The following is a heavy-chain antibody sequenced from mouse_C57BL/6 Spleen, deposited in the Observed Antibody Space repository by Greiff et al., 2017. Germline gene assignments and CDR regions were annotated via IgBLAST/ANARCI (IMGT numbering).Heavy chain of an antibody. CDR1: GYTFTDYN. V-gene: IGHV1-22*01. CDR2: INPNNGGT. CDR3: ARMGFTTVVAPGYVDV. J-gene: IGHJ1*03. Sequence: EVQLQQSGPELVKPGASVKMSCKASGYTFTDYNMHWVKQSHGKSLEWIGYINPNNGGTSYNQKFKGKATLTVNKYSSKAYMELRSLTSEDSAGYYWARMGFTTVVAPGYVDVWGTGTTVTVSA. D-gene: IGHD1-1*01.